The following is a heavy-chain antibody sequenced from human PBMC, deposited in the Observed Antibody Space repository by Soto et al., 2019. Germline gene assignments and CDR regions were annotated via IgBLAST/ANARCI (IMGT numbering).Heavy chain of an antibody. CDR1: GGSISSCGYY. D-gene: IGHD4-17*01. CDR3: ASPNGDYGAFDI. Sequence: QVQLQESGPGLVKPSQTLSLTCTVSGGSISSCGYYWSWIRQHPGKGLEWIGYIYYSGSTYYNPSLKSRVTISVDTSKNQFSLKLSSVTAADTAVYYCASPNGDYGAFDIWGQGTMVTVSS. J-gene: IGHJ3*02. CDR2: IYYSGST. V-gene: IGHV4-31*03.